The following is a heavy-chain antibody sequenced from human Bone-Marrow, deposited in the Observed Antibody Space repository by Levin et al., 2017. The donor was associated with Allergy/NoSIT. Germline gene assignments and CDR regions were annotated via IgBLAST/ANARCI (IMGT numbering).Heavy chain of an antibody. V-gene: IGHV1-24*01. J-gene: IGHJ4*02. Sequence: ASVKVSCKVSGSALSELAIHWVRQAPGQGLEWLGGFAPGNDETIYAKKFQGRVTMTEDTSTDTAYMDLSSLTSEDTAFYYCATDHGDYAFDHWGQGTLVTVSS. D-gene: IGHD4-17*01. CDR1: GSALSELA. CDR3: ATDHGDYAFDH. CDR2: FAPGNDET.